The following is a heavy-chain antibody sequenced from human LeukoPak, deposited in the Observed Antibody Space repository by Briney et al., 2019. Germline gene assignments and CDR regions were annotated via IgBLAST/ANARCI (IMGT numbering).Heavy chain of an antibody. J-gene: IGHJ4*02. Sequence: ASVKVSCKASGYNFTSYGISWVRQAPGRGLEWMGWISAYNGNTNYAQKLQGRVTMTTDTSTSTAYMELRSLRSDDTAVYYCARDYGFLEWLLYGYFDYWGQGTLVTVSS. D-gene: IGHD3-3*01. CDR3: ARDYGFLEWLLYGYFDY. CDR2: ISAYNGNT. CDR1: GYNFTSYG. V-gene: IGHV1-18*01.